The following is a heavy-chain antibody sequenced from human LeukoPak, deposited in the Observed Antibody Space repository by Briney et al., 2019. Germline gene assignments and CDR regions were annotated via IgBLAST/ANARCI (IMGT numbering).Heavy chain of an antibody. D-gene: IGHD1-14*01. Sequence: GGSLRLSCAASGFTFSRHGMHWVRQAPGMGLEWVAVISYDESNKYYADSVKGRFTISRDNSKNTLYLQMNSLRADDTAVYYCAWINHLLPDQFDYWGQGTLVTVSS. V-gene: IGHV3-30*03. CDR3: AWINHLLPDQFDY. J-gene: IGHJ4*02. CDR1: GFTFSRHG. CDR2: ISYDESNK.